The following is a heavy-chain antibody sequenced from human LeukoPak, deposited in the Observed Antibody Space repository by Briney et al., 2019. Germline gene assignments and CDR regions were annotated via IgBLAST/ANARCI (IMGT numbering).Heavy chain of an antibody. D-gene: IGHD5-12*01. J-gene: IGHJ4*02. CDR1: GFTFSSYD. CDR3: ARDASGGLLDY. CDR2: IGTAGDT. V-gene: IGHV3-13*01. Sequence: GGSLRLSCAASGFTFSSYDMHWVRQATGKGLEWVSAIGTAGDTYYLGSVKGRFTISRENAKNSLYLQMNSLRAGDTAVYYCARDASGGLLDYWGQGTLVTVSS.